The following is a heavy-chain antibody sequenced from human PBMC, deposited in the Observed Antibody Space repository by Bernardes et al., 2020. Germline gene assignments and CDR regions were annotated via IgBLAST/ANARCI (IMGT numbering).Heavy chain of an antibody. D-gene: IGHD5-12*01. J-gene: IGHJ4*02. CDR2: IWYDGSNK. CDR1: GFTFSSYG. Sequence: GGSLRLSCAASGFTFSSYGMHWVRQAPGKGLEWVAVIWYDGSNKYYADSVKGRFTISRDNSKNTLYLQMNSLRAEDTAVYYCARDHRAFGYPDYWGQGTLVTVSS. V-gene: IGHV3-33*08. CDR3: ARDHRAFGYPDY.